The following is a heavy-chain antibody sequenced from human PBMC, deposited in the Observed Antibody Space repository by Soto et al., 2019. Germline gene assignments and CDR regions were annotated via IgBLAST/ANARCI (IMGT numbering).Heavy chain of an antibody. CDR2: INPSGGST. CDR3: ARDGSVLRYFDWLMKGFYFDY. Sequence: ASVKVSCKASGYTFTSYAMHWVRQAPGQGLEWMGIINPSGGSTSYAQKFQGRVTMTRDTSTSTAYMELRSLRSDDTAVYYCARDGSVLRYFDWLMKGFYFDYWGQGTLVTVSS. J-gene: IGHJ4*02. V-gene: IGHV1-46*01. CDR1: GYTFTSYA. D-gene: IGHD3-9*01.